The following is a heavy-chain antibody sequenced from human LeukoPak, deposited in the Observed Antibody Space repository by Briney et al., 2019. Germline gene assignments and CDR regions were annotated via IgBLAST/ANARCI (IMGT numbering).Heavy chain of an antibody. CDR1: GGSISSSKDY. Sequence: PSETLSLTCTVSGGSISSSKDYWGWIRQPPGKGLEWIGYIYYSGSTNYNPSLKSRVTISVDTSKNQFSLKLSSVTAADTAVYYCARGCGGDCYYRSSSAVMDVWGKGTTVTISS. CDR2: IYYSGST. J-gene: IGHJ6*03. CDR3: ARGCGGDCYYRSSSAVMDV. V-gene: IGHV4-61*05. D-gene: IGHD2-21*02.